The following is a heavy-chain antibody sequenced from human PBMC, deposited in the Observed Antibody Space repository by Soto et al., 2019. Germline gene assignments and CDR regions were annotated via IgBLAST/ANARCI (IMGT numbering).Heavy chain of an antibody. V-gene: IGHV5-51*01. CDR1: GYSFINYC. CDR3: ARDLGPEAARPVDYYGMDV. J-gene: IGHJ6*02. Sequence: GESLKISCQASGYSFINYCIGWVRQMPGKGLEWMGIIYPGDSDTKYSPSFQGQVTISADKSISTAYLRWSSLKASDTAMYYCARDLGPEAARPVDYYGMDVWGQGTTVTVSS. CDR2: IYPGDSDT. D-gene: IGHD6-6*01.